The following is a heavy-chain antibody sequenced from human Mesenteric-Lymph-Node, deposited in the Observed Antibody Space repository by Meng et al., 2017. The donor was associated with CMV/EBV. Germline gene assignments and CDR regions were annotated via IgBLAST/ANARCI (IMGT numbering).Heavy chain of an antibody. CDR3: ARGHWLVYYFDS. J-gene: IGHJ4*02. Sequence: SETLSLTCTVSGGSISSGDYYWSWIRQPPGKGLEWIGSIYYSGSTYYNPSLKSRVTISADTSRNQFSLKLSSVTAADTAVYYCARGHWLVYYFDSWGQGTLVTVSS. D-gene: IGHD6-19*01. CDR1: GGSISSGDYY. CDR2: IYYSGST. V-gene: IGHV4-39*07.